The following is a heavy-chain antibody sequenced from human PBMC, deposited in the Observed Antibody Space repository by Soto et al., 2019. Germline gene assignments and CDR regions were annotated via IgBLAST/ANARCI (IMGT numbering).Heavy chain of an antibody. CDR3: ARESGGYDSSSRYGLDV. V-gene: IGHV4-31*03. Sequence: PSETLSLTCSVSGGSLSSVGHYWTCVRQQPRKGLGWIGHIYYSGSTDSNPSLKSRVTISVDRSKNQFSLKLSSVTAEDTAIYYCARESGGYDSSSRYGLDVWGKVTTGTVSS. CDR1: GGSLSSVGHY. D-gene: IGHD6-25*01. CDR2: IYYSGST. J-gene: IGHJ6*04.